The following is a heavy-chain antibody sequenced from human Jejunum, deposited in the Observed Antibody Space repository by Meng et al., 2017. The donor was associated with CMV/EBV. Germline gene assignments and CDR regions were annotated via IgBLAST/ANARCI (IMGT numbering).Heavy chain of an antibody. CDR3: ARADYGDYEGPWFDP. J-gene: IGHJ5*02. CDR2: IKQDGSEK. V-gene: IGHV3-7*01. CDR1: GLTFSGYW. Sequence: GLTFSGYWMNWVRQAPGKGLELVANIKQDGSEKNYVDSVKGRFTISRDNVKNSVYLQMNSLRAEDTAVYYCARADYGDYEGPWFDPWGQGTLVTVSS. D-gene: IGHD4-17*01.